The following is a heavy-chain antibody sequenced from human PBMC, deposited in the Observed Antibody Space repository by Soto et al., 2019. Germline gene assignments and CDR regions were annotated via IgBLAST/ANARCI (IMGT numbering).Heavy chain of an antibody. CDR1: GGSISGSY. CDR3: ARSVAVPGAHIDY. CDR2: VDDTGST. J-gene: IGHJ4*02. D-gene: IGHD6-19*01. V-gene: IGHV4-59*01. Sequence: SDTLSPTSSVSGGSISGSYWSWIRQCLGMGLEWRGYVDDTGSTNYSPSLRSRVSISVDASKNEFSLRLSSVTAADTAVYFCARSVAVPGAHIDYWGQGTQVPVSS.